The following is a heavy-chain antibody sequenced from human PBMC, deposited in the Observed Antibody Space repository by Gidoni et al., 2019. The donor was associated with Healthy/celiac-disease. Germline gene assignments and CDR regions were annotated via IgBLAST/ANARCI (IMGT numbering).Heavy chain of an antibody. V-gene: IGHV3-23*01. Sequence: EVQLLESGGGLVQPGGSLRLSCAAPGFTFSSYAMSWVRQAPGKGLEWVSAISGSGGSTYYADSVKGRFTISRDNSKNTLYLQMNSLRAEDTAVYYCAKVGAGTAMVLGDFDYWGQGTLVTVSS. J-gene: IGHJ4*02. CDR3: AKVGAGTAMVLGDFDY. CDR1: GFTFSSYA. D-gene: IGHD5-18*01. CDR2: ISGSGGST.